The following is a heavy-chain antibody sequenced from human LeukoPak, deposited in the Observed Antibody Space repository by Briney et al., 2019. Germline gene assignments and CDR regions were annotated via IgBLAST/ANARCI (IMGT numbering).Heavy chain of an antibody. J-gene: IGHJ3*02. CDR2: ISYDGSNK. Sequence: GGSLRLSCAASGFTFSSYAMHWVRQAPGKGLEWVAVISYDGSNKYYADSVKGRFTISRDNSENTLYLQMNSLRAEDTAVYYCARDRDRLDAFDIWGQGTMVTVSS. CDR1: GFTFSSYA. CDR3: ARDRDRLDAFDI. D-gene: IGHD3-10*01. V-gene: IGHV3-30-3*01.